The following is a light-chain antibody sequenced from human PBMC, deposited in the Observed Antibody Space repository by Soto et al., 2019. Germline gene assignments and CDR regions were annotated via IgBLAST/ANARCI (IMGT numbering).Light chain of an antibody. CDR1: SSDVGGYNY. CDR2: EVS. V-gene: IGLV2-14*01. J-gene: IGLJ3*02. CDR3: TSYTGSSTWV. Sequence: QSVLTQPASVSGSPGQSITISCTGTSSDVGGYNYVSWYQQYPGKAPKLMIYEVSDRPSGVSNRFSGSKSGNTASLTISGLQAEDEADYYCTSYTGSSTWVFGGGTKVTVL.